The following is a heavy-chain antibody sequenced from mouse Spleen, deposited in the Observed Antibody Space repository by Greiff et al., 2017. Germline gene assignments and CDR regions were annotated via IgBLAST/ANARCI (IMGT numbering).Heavy chain of an antibody. CDR3: ARHYGNYGYFDV. Sequence: QVQLKQSGPELVRPGESVKISCKGSGYTFTDYAMHWVKQSHAKSLEWIGVISIYYDNTNYNQKFKGKATMTVDKSSSTAYMELARLTSEDSAIYYCARHYGNYGYFDVWGAGTTVTVSS. J-gene: IGHJ1*01. CDR1: GYTFTDYA. V-gene: IGHV1-67*01. D-gene: IGHD2-1*01. CDR2: ISIYYDNT.